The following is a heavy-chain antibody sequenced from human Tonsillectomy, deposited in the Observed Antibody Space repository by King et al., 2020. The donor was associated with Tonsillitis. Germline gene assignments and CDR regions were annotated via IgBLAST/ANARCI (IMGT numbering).Heavy chain of an antibody. Sequence: VQLQQWGAGLLKPSETLSLICAVYGGSFSGFSWSWIRQSPGKGLEWIGKISHSGSTNYNPSLKSRVTMSVDTSENQFSLKLSSVTAADTAVDYCARGEYDFWSDYYDSFDHWGQGTLVTVSS. J-gene: IGHJ4*02. V-gene: IGHV4-34*01. D-gene: IGHD3/OR15-3a*01. CDR2: ISHSGST. CDR1: GGSFSGFS. CDR3: ARGEYDFWSDYYDSFDH.